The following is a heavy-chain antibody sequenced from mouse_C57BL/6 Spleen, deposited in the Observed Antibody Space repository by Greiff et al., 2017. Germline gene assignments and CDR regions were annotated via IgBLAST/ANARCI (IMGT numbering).Heavy chain of an antibody. CDR2: IYPYNDGT. CDR1: GYTFTSYV. CDR3: AMPGWYFDV. V-gene: IGHV1-14*01. J-gene: IGHJ1*03. Sequence: EVQVVESGPELVKPGASVKMSCKASGYTFTSYVMHWVKQKPGQGLEWIGYIYPYNDGTKYNEKFKGKATLTSDKSSSTAYMELSSLTSEDSAVYYCAMPGWYFDVWGTGTTVTVSS.